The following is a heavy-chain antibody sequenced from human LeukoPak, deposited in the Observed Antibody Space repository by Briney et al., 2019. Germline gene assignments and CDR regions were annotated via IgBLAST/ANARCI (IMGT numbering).Heavy chain of an antibody. D-gene: IGHD3-3*01. Sequence: PGGSLRLSCAASGFSFSKYAMDWVRQAPGKGLEWVAIISKDGSMRYYADSVKGRFTVSRDNSNNTLSLQMNSLKTEDTAVYYCTTSPYYDFWSGLIRYFDYWGQGTLVTVSS. CDR1: GFSFSKYA. V-gene: IGHV3-30*04. J-gene: IGHJ4*02. CDR3: TTSPYYDFWSGLIRYFDY. CDR2: ISKDGSMR.